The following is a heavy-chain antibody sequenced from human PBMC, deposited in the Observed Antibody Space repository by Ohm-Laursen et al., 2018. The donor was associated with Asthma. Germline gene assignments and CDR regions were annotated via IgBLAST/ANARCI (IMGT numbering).Heavy chain of an antibody. CDR3: AKGYSYAYYYYGMDV. J-gene: IGHJ6*02. CDR2: ISWNSGSI. Sequence: SLRLSCTASGFTFDDYAMHWVRQAPGKGLEWVSGISWNSGSIGYADSVKGRFTISRDNAKNSLYLQMNSLRAEDTALYYCAKGYSYAYYYYGMDVWGQGTTVTVSS. CDR1: GFTFDDYA. V-gene: IGHV3-9*01. D-gene: IGHD5-18*01.